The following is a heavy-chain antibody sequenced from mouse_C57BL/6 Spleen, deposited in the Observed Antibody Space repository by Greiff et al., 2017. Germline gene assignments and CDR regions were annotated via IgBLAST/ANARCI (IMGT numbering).Heavy chain of an antibody. CDR3: ARSGVYYGSSYWYFDV. Sequence: QVQLQQSGPELVKPGASVKISCKASGYAFSSSWMNWVKQRPGKGLEWIGRIYPGDGDTNYNGKFKGKATLTADKSSSTAYMQLSSLTSEDSAVYFCARSGVYYGSSYWYFDVWGTGTTVTVSS. CDR1: GYAFSSSW. CDR2: IYPGDGDT. J-gene: IGHJ1*03. D-gene: IGHD1-1*01. V-gene: IGHV1-82*01.